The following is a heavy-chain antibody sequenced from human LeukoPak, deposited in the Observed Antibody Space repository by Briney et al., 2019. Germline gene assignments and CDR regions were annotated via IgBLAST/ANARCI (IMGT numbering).Heavy chain of an antibody. Sequence: PNSGNTGYAHKFQGRVTMTRNTSIRTAYMELSSLRSEDTAVYYCARGPNYYDSSGYVDYWGQGTLVTVSS. CDR3: ARGPNYYDSSGYVDY. CDR2: PNSGNT. V-gene: IGHV1-8*01. D-gene: IGHD3-22*01. J-gene: IGHJ4*02.